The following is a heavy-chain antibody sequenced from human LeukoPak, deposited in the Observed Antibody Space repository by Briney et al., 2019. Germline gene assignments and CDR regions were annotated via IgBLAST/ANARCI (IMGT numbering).Heavy chain of an antibody. Sequence: GGSLRLSCAASGFTFSSYSMNWVRQAPGKGLEWVSSISSSSYIYYADSVKGRFTISRDNAKNSLYLQMNSLRAEDTAVYYCARSPNYGNRVDYLDSWGQGTKVTVSS. CDR2: ISSSSYI. V-gene: IGHV3-21*01. CDR3: ARSPNYGNRVDYLDS. CDR1: GFTFSSYS. J-gene: IGHJ4*02. D-gene: IGHD4-11*01.